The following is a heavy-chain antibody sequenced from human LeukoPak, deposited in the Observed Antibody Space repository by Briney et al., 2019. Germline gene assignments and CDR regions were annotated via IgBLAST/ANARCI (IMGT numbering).Heavy chain of an antibody. Sequence: PSQTLSLTCAVSGGSISSGGYSWSWIRQPPGKGLEWIGYIYHSGSTYYNPSLKSRVTISVDTSKNQFSLKLSSVTAADTAVYYCARGPDYYDSSGYYRPRVGMDVWGQGTTVTVSS. J-gene: IGHJ6*02. CDR3: ARGPDYYDSSGYYRPRVGMDV. CDR2: IYHSGST. CDR1: GGSISSGGYS. V-gene: IGHV4-30-2*01. D-gene: IGHD3-22*01.